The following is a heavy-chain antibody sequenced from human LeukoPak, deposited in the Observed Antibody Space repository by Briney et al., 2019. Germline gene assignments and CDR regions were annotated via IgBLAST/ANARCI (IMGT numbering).Heavy chain of an antibody. CDR2: IYHSGST. D-gene: IGHD3-22*01. J-gene: IGHJ5*02. CDR1: GYSISSGYY. CDR3: AVDHYDSSGPGWFDP. Sequence: SETLSLTCTVSGYSISSGYYWGWIRQPPGKGLEWIGSIYHSGSTYYNPSLKSRVTISVDTSKNQFSLKLSSVTAADTAVYYCAVDHYDSSGPGWFDPWGQGTLVTVSS. V-gene: IGHV4-38-2*02.